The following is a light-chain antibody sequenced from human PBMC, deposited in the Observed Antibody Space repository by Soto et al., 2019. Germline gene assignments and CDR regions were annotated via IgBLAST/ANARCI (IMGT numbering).Light chain of an antibody. J-gene: IGKJ1*01. CDR2: GAS. CDR3: QHNCSTTWP. Sequence: ESMLNPDSGTPFLFPRGRAPPFCGASQSVSSSYLAWYHQKPGQAPRLLIYGASSRATGIPDRFSGSGSGTEFTLTISSLEPEDFAMYYCQHNCSTTWPFGQVTKV. CDR1: QSVSSSY. V-gene: IGKV3-20*01.